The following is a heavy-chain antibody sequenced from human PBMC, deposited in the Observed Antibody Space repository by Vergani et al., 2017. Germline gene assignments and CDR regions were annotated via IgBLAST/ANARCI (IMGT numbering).Heavy chain of an antibody. CDR2: ISFSGSSV. CDR1: GFTSSYYG. CDR3: ARSTYPVDFRMDV. J-gene: IGHJ6*03. D-gene: IGHD3/OR15-3a*01. V-gene: IGHV3-48*03. Sequence: VHLVESGGGVVQPGRSLRLSCVVSGFTSSYYGMHWVRQAPGKGLEFISYISFSGSSVYYADSVKGRFTISRDNSKNSLYLQISSPRAEDTALYYCARSTYPVDFRMDVWGNGTTVIVSS.